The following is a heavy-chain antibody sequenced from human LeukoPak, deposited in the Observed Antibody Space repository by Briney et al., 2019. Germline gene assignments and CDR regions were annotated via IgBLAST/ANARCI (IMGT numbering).Heavy chain of an antibody. CDR1: GFTFSSYG. CDR2: IWYDGSNK. J-gene: IGHJ4*02. D-gene: IGHD6-19*01. CDR3: ARVRPYSSGWYYFDY. V-gene: IGHV3-33*01. Sequence: GGSLRLSCAASGFTFSSYGMHWVRQAPGKGLEWVAVIWYDGSNKYYADSVKGRFTISRDNPKNTLYLQMNSLRAEDTAVYYCARVRPYSSGWYYFDYWGQGTLVTVSS.